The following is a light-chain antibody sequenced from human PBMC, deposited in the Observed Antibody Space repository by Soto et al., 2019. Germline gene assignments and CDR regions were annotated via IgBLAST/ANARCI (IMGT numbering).Light chain of an antibody. CDR2: AAS. CDR1: QSISSY. CDR3: QQSYSTPLT. V-gene: IGKV1-39*01. Sequence: DIQMTQAPSSLSASVGDGVTITCRASQSISSYLNWYQQKPGNAPKLLIYAASSLQSGVPSRFSGSGSVTEFTLTIICLQPEDFATYYCQQSYSTPLTFGGGTMVEIK. J-gene: IGKJ4*01.